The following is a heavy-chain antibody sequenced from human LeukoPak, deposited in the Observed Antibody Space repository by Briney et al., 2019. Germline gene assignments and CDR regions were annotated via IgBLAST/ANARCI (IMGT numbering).Heavy chain of an antibody. CDR2: ISGRTGKT. CDR1: GFTFSTNA. D-gene: IGHD5-12*01. V-gene: IGHV3-23*01. CDR3: AKCGNSGCHLIDS. J-gene: IGHJ4*02. Sequence: GGSLRLSCAASGFTFSTNAMSWVRQAPRKGLEWVSAISGRTGKTYYADSVRGRFTISRDNSESTIYLQMDSLRDEDTAIYYCAKCGNSGCHLIDSWAQGTLVTVSS.